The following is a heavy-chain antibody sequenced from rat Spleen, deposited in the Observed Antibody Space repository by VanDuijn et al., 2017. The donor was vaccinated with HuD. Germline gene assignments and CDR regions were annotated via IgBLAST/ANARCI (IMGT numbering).Heavy chain of an antibody. CDR1: GFTFTNYY. D-gene: IGHD1-7*01. J-gene: IGHJ2*01. CDR3: AVAGYGY. CDR2: VSSDGVNT. Sequence: EVQLVESGGGLVQPGRSMKLSCAASGFTFTNYYMAWVRQAPGKGLEWVSSVSSDGVNTYYPDSVKGLFTIYRANAENIVYLQMNSLRCEDTATYYCAVAGYGYWGQGVMVTVSS. V-gene: IGHV5-25*01.